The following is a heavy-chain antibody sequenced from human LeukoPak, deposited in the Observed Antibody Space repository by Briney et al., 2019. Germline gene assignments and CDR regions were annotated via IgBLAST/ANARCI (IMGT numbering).Heavy chain of an antibody. J-gene: IGHJ4*02. CDR3: AKHFPPYSYGQGEDY. D-gene: IGHD5-18*01. V-gene: IGHV3-23*01. CDR2: LSGSGGST. Sequence: GGSLRLSCAASGFTFSSYAMSWVRQAPGKGLEWVSALSGSGGSTYYADSVKGRFTISRDNSKNTLYLQMNSLRAEDTAVYYCAKHFPPYSYGQGEDYWGQGTLVTVSS. CDR1: GFTFSSYA.